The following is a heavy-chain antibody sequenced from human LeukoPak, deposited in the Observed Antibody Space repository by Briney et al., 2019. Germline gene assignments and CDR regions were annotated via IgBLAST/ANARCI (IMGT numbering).Heavy chain of an antibody. CDR3: ARLDGGLLH. CDR1: GFTFSSYA. D-gene: IGHD2/OR15-2a*01. CDR2: ISGSGVIT. Sequence: PGRSLRLSCAASGFTFSSYAMTWVRQAPGKGLEWVSDISGSGVITNYADSVKGRFTISRDSSMNTVYLQMNSLRAEDTAVYYCARLDGGLLHWGEGALVTVSS. V-gene: IGHV3-23*01. J-gene: IGHJ4*02.